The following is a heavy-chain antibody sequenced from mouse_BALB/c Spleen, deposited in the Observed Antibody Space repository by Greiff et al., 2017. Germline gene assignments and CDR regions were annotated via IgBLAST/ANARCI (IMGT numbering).Heavy chain of an antibody. CDR3: AQLGEGGFDY. Sequence: VHVKQSGAELVKPGASVKLSCTASGFNIKDTYMHWVKQRPEQGLEWIGRIDPANGNTKYDPKFQGKATITADTSSNTAYLQLSSLTSEDTAVYYCAQLGEGGFDYWGQGTTLTVSS. CDR2: IDPANGNT. CDR1: GFNIKDTY. J-gene: IGHJ2*01. V-gene: IGHV14-3*02. D-gene: IGHD4-1*02.